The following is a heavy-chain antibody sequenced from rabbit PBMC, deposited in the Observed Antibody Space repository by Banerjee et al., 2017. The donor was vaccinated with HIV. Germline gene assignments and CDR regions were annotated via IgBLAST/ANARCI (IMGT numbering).Heavy chain of an antibody. CDR2: INAVTGKA. CDR3: ARDTGTSFSSYGMDL. V-gene: IGHV1S40*01. D-gene: IGHD7-1*01. CDR1: GFSFGTTDY. Sequence: QSLEESGGDLVKPGASLTLTCTASGFSFGTTDYMCWVRQAPGKGLEWIACINAVTGKAVYASWAKGRFTFSKTSSTTVTLQVTGLTVADTATYFCARDTGTSFSSYGMDLWGQGTLVTVS. J-gene: IGHJ6*01.